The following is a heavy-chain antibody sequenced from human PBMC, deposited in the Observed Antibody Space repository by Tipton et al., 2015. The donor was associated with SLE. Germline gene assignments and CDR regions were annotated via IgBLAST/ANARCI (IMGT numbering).Heavy chain of an antibody. D-gene: IGHD2/OR15-2a*01. Sequence: TLSLTCTVSGGSISSSSYFWAWIRQPPGKGLEWIGTIYYSGTTYYNPSLKSRVTISIDTSQNQFSLKLSSVTAADTAEYYCARLYDSAGAFGIWGQGAMVTVSS. CDR1: GGSISSSSYF. CDR3: ARLYDSAGAFGI. J-gene: IGHJ3*02. CDR2: IYYSGTT. V-gene: IGHV4-39*07.